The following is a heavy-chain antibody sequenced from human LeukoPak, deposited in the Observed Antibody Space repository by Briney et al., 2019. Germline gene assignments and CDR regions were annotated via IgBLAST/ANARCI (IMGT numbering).Heavy chain of an antibody. J-gene: IGHJ3*02. CDR3: ATAAGGYYGGLGAFDI. CDR1: GFTFSSYG. V-gene: IGHV3-30*02. CDR2: IRYDGNDGTNK. Sequence: GGSLRLSCAASGFTFSSYGMHWVRQAPGKGLEWVAFIRYDGNDGTNKYYADSVKGRFTISRDNAKNSLYLQMNSLRAEDTAVYYCATAAGGYYGGLGAFDIWGQGTMVTVSS. D-gene: IGHD3-10*01.